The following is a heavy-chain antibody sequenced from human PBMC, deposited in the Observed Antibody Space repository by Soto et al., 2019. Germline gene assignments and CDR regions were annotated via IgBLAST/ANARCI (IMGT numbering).Heavy chain of an antibody. D-gene: IGHD6-13*01. CDR1: GGTFSSYT. V-gene: IGHV1-69*02. Sequence: QVQLVQSGAEVKKPGSSVKVSCKASGGTFSSYTISWVRQAPGQGLEWMGRIIPILGIANYAQKFQGRVTITADKSTSTAYMELSSLRSEDTAVYYCAGVGGIAIWDAFDIWGQGTMVTVSS. J-gene: IGHJ3*02. CDR2: IIPILGIA. CDR3: AGVGGIAIWDAFDI.